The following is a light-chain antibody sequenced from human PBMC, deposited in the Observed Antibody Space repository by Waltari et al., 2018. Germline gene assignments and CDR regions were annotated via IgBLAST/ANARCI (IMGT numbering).Light chain of an antibody. CDR3: QQYGAPPFT. V-gene: IGKV3-20*01. CDR2: GTF. CDR1: QNIPHSY. Sequence: DIVVTQSPGTLSLSPGEKAILACRASQNIPHSYLAWFQQKPGQAPRLLISGTFNRAPGTPARCSASGFGTYFTLTISRLEPEDFSVYYCQQYGAPPFTFGPGTKVDF. J-gene: IGKJ3*01.